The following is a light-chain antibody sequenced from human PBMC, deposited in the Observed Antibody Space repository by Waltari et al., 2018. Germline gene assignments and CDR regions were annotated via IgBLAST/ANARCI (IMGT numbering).Light chain of an antibody. CDR1: KSNIGADFD. J-gene: IGLJ2*01. CDR3: QSYDTTLSAVV. V-gene: IGLV1-40*01. Sequence: QSVLTQPPSVSGAPGQRVTISCSGTKSNIGADFDVHRYQQVPGTAPKLLLHSFSNRPSGVSDRFSGCKSGASAALVITGLQAEDEAMYYCQSYDTTLSAVVFGGGTRLTV. CDR2: SFS.